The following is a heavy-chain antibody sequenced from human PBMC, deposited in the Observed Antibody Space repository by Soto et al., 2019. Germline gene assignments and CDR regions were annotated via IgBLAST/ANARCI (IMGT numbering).Heavy chain of an antibody. CDR3: ANDHTRVVATIVGY. D-gene: IGHD5-12*01. J-gene: IGHJ4*02. CDR2: VSGSGGRT. CDR1: GFIFSSYA. Sequence: EVQLLESGGGLVQPGGSLRLSCAASGFIFSSYAMSWVRQAPGKGLGWVSTVSGSGGRTDYADSVKGRFTISRDNSKNMVYLQMNGLRAEDPAVYYCANDHTRVVATIVGYWGQGTLVTVSS. V-gene: IGHV3-23*01.